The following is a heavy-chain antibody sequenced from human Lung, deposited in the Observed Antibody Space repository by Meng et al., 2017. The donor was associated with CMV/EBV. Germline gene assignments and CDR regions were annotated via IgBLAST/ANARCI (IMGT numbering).Heavy chain of an antibody. V-gene: IGHV4-59*08. CDR3: ARHQNGGTYPLDY. D-gene: IGHD3-16*02. J-gene: IGHJ4*02. CDR2: NYYSGST. Sequence: VQPQEAGPGLVKPSETLSLTCAVSGGYISTYYWSWIRQPPGKGLEWIGNNYYSGSTNYNPSLASRVTISVDSSKNQFSLKLSSVTAADTAVYYCARHQNGGTYPLDYWGQGTLVTVSS. CDR1: GGYISTYY.